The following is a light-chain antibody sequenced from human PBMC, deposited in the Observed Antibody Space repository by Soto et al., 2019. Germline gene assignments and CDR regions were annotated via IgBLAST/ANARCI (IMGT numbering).Light chain of an antibody. V-gene: IGKV3-20*01. CDR2: GAS. CDR1: QTVGGNM. Sequence: EIVLKQSPGTLSLYTGERATLSCRASQTVGGNMLAWYQQKPGQAPRLVIYGASNRASGIPDRFSGSGSGTDFTLTVSRLEPEDFAVYYCQQYHWAPDTFGQGRRLEIK. J-gene: IGKJ5*01. CDR3: QQYHWAPDT.